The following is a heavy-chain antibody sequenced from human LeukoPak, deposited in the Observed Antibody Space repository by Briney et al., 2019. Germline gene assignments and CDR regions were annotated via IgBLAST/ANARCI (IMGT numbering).Heavy chain of an antibody. CDR2: IYYSGST. Sequence: PSETLSLTCTVSGGSISSYYWSWIRQPPGKGLEWIGYIYYSGSTNYNPSLKSRVTISVDTSKNQFSLKLSSVTAADTAVYYCARGWNMITFGGVIAHDYYYYYMDVWGKGTTVTVSS. CDR1: GGSISSYY. J-gene: IGHJ6*03. CDR3: ARGWNMITFGGVIAHDYYYYYMDV. D-gene: IGHD3-16*02. V-gene: IGHV4-59*01.